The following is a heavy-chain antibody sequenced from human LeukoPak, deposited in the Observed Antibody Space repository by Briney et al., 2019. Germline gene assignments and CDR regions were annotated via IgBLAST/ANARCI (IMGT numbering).Heavy chain of an antibody. D-gene: IGHD6-6*01. Sequence: GAPVKVSCKASGYTFTSYDINWVRQATGQGPEWMGWMNPNSGNSGYAQKFQGRVTMTRNTSISTAYMELSTLRSEDTAVYYCAARGASSSSLRPLDYWGQGTLVTVSS. CDR3: AARGASSSSLRPLDY. V-gene: IGHV1-8*01. J-gene: IGHJ4*02. CDR2: MNPNSGNS. CDR1: GYTFTSYD.